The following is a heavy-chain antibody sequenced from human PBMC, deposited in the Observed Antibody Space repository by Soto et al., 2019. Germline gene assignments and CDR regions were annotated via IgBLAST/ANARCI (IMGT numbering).Heavy chain of an antibody. Sequence: ASVKVSCKASGGTFSSYAISWVRQAPGQGLEWMGGIIPIFGTANYAQKFQGRVTITADESTSTAYMELSSLRSEDTAVYYCARVVTSDLNNWFDPWGQGTLVTVSS. CDR2: IIPIFGTA. CDR3: ARVVTSDLNNWFDP. J-gene: IGHJ5*02. V-gene: IGHV1-69*13. CDR1: GGTFSSYA. D-gene: IGHD3-16*01.